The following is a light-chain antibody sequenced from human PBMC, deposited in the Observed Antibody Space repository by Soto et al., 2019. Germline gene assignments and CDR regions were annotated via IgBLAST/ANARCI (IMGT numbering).Light chain of an antibody. CDR3: QQYGSSPTT. CDR1: QSVSSGY. J-gene: IGKJ1*01. Sequence: EIVLTQSPGTLSLSPGERATLSCRASQSVSSGYLTWYQQKPGQAPRRLIFGASRRATGIPDRFSGSGSGTDFTLTISRLEPDDFAVYYCQQYGSSPTTFGQGTKVEIK. CDR2: GAS. V-gene: IGKV3-20*01.